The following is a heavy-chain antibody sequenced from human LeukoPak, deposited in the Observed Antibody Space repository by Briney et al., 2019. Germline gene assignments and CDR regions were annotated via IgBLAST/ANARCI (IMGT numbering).Heavy chain of an antibody. J-gene: IGHJ5*02. Sequence: SETLSLTCTVSGDSISNSSHYWGWIRQPPGKGLEWIGSIYDSGSTYYNPSLKSRVTISVDTSKNQFSLKLSSVTDADTAVYYCARLFGSVVTNWFDPWGQGSLVTVSS. V-gene: IGHV4-39*01. CDR1: GDSISNSSHY. CDR2: IYDSGST. CDR3: ARLFGSVVTNWFDP. D-gene: IGHD3-3*01.